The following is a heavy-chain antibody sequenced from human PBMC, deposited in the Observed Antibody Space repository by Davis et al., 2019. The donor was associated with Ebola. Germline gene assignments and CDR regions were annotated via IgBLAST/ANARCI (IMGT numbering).Heavy chain of an antibody. CDR3: ARGPRWLRSHFDY. CDR2: INHSGST. J-gene: IGHJ4*02. Sequence: MPSETLSLTCAVYGGSFSGYYWSWIRQPPGKGLEWIGEINHSGSTNYNPSLKSRVTISVDTSKNQFSLKLSSVTAADTAVYYCARGPRWLRSHFDYWGQGTLVTVSS. D-gene: IGHD5-12*01. CDR1: GGSFSGYY. V-gene: IGHV4-34*01.